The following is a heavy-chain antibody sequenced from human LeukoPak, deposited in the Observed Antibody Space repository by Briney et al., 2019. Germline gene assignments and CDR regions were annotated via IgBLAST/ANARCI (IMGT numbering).Heavy chain of an antibody. D-gene: IGHD2-15*01. V-gene: IGHV4-34*01. J-gene: IGHJ6*03. Sequence: SESLSLTCAVYGASFSAYYWSWIRQPPGKGLEWMGEINHSGSTNYNPSLKSRATISVDTSKKQFSLKLSSLTAADTAVYYCARGSCSGGSCYLYNYYHYMDVWGKGTTVTVSS. CDR1: GASFSAYY. CDR2: INHSGST. CDR3: ARGSCSGGSCYLYNYYHYMDV.